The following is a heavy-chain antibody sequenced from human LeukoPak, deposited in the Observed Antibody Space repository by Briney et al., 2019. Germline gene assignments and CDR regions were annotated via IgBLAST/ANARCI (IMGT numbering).Heavy chain of an antibody. Sequence: SETLSLTCTVSGGSISSSSYYWGWIRQPPGKGLEWIGSIYYSGSTYYNPSLKSRVTISVDTSKNQFSLKLSSVTAADTAVYYCARDLSQQLDYYDSSGYPGPFDIWGQGTMVTVSS. CDR2: IYYSGST. CDR3: ARDLSQQLDYYDSSGYPGPFDI. D-gene: IGHD3-22*01. CDR1: GGSISSSSYY. V-gene: IGHV4-39*07. J-gene: IGHJ3*02.